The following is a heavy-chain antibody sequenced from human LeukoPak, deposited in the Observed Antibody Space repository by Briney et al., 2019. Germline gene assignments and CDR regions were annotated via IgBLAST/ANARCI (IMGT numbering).Heavy chain of an antibody. J-gene: IGHJ4*02. CDR1: GYXFTTYW. Sequence: GESLKISCNGSGYXFTTYWIGWVRQMPGRGLEWMGIIYPGDSDTKYSPSFQGQVTISADKSINTAYLQWSSLKASDTAMYYCARPGSSGWYDQFDYWGQGTLVTVSS. V-gene: IGHV5-51*01. CDR3: ARPGSSGWYDQFDY. CDR2: IYPGDSDT. D-gene: IGHD6-19*01.